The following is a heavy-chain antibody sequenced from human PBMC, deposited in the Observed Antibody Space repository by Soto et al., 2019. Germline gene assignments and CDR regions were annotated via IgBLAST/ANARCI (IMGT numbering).Heavy chain of an antibody. D-gene: IGHD2-21*02. Sequence: QVQLMQSGAEVKKPGASVKVSCKASGDTFSDYYIHWVRQAPGQGLEWMGTVNPSGGHTTYSQHFLGRVTMTRDTSTSTLHMELTSLTSEDTAVYYCARGGHVVEVTAALDYWGQGTLVTVSS. J-gene: IGHJ4*02. CDR2: VNPSGGHT. CDR3: ARGGHVVEVTAALDY. CDR1: GDTFSDYY. V-gene: IGHV1-46*01.